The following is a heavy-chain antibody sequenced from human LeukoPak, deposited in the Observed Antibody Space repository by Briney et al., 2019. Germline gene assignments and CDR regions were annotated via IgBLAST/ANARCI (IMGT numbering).Heavy chain of an antibody. D-gene: IGHD3-9*01. J-gene: IGHJ3*02. CDR3: ATSVLRYFDWLGDDAFDI. CDR1: GYTFTSYD. CDR2: MNPNSGNT. V-gene: IGHV1-8*03. Sequence: ASVKVSCKASGYTFTSYDINWVRQAPGQGLEWMGWMNPNSGNTDYAQKFQGRVTITRNTSTSTDYMEVSSLRSEDTAVYYCATSVLRYFDWLGDDAFDIWGQGTMVTVSS.